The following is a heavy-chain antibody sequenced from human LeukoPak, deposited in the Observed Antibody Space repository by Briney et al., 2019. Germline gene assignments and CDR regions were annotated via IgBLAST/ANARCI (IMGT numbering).Heavy chain of an antibody. V-gene: IGHV3-21*01. D-gene: IGHD3-3*01. Sequence: GGSLRLSCAASGFTFDNYGMSWVCQAPGKGLEWVSSISSSSSYIYYADSVKGRFTISRDNAKNSLYLQMNSLRAEDTAVYYCARDGGAFDIWGQGTMVTVSS. CDR1: GFTFDNYG. CDR3: ARDGGAFDI. J-gene: IGHJ3*02. CDR2: ISSSSSYI.